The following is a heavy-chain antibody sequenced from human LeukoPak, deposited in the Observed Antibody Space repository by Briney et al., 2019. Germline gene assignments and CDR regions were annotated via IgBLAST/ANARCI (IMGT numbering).Heavy chain of an antibody. Sequence: PSETLSLTCTVSGYSIRSGYYWGWLRQPPGKGLEWIGSIYHSGSTYCKPSLKSRVTISVDTSKNRFSLELSSVTAADTAVYYCARDRGVVVTAPAGWFDPWGQGTLVTVSS. J-gene: IGHJ5*02. CDR2: IYHSGST. CDR3: ARDRGVVVTAPAGWFDP. CDR1: GYSIRSGYY. D-gene: IGHD2-21*02. V-gene: IGHV4-38-2*02.